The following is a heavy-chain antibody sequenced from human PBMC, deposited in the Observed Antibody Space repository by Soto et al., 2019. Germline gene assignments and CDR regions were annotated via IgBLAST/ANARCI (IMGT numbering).Heavy chain of an antibody. CDR3: ARGQYFSDSSGYDDY. J-gene: IGHJ4*02. D-gene: IGHD3-22*01. Sequence: ASVKVSCKASGYTFTTYDINWVRQAAGQGLVWMGWMNPNSGNTGYAQKFQDRVTMTRDTSISTAYIELSDLRSEDTAVYYCARGQYFSDSSGYDDYWGQGTQVTVSS. CDR1: GYTFTTYD. CDR2: MNPNSGNT. V-gene: IGHV1-8*02.